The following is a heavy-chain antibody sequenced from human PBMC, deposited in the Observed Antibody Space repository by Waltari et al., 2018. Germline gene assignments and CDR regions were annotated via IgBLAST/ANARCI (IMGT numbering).Heavy chain of an antibody. CDR3: ARTGARWLQFAAVDS. J-gene: IGHJ3*02. CDR1: RFPFSNCW. Sequence: EVLLVESGGGLVQAGGSLRLSCAASRFPFSNCWMTWVRQAPGKGREWVANINQDGREEYYVGSVNGRFTITRDNAKNSLYLEMKTLRADDTAIYYGARTGARWLQFAAVDSWGQGTMVTVS. CDR2: INQDGREE. D-gene: IGHD5-12*01. V-gene: IGHV3-7*01.